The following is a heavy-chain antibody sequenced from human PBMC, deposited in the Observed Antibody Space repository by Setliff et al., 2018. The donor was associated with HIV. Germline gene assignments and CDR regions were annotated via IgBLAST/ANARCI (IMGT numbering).Heavy chain of an antibody. Sequence: SETLSLTCSVSGYSITSGYFWAWVRQPPGQGLEWIGRVDSLGTTYYNPSLKSRVTTSVDTSKNQFSLKLRSVTAADTAVYYCARFSTVVTADAFDIWGQGTMVTVSS. V-gene: IGHV4-38-2*02. D-gene: IGHD2-15*01. CDR2: VDSLGTT. J-gene: IGHJ3*02. CDR1: GYSITSGYF. CDR3: ARFSTVVTADAFDI.